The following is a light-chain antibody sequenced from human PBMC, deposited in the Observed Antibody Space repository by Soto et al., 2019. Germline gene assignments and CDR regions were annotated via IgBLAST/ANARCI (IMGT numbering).Light chain of an antibody. CDR1: QSFSNS. J-gene: IGKJ1*01. CDR3: RQGGNSWT. V-gene: IGKV3-11*01. CDR2: GTS. Sequence: EIVLTQSPATLSLSPGERATLSCRASQSFSNSLAWYQQRPGQAPRLLIYGTSNRATGIPARFSGSGSGTEFTLTINRLEPEDFAVYYCRQGGNSWTFGQGTKVEIK.